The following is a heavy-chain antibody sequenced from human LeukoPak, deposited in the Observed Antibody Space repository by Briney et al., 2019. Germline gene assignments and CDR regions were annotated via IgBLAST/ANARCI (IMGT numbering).Heavy chain of an antibody. J-gene: IGHJ4*02. V-gene: IGHV3-23*01. D-gene: IGHD5-12*01. CDR1: GFSFSNYA. CDR3: AKGAYDYVEMGYFDN. CDR2: IIGSGGAT. Sequence: GGSLRLSCAPSGFSFSNYAMSWVRQAPGKGLEWVSLIIGSGGATFYADSVKGRFTISRDNSKNTLYLQMSSLRAEDTAVYFCAKGAYDYVEMGYFDNWGQGTLVTVSS.